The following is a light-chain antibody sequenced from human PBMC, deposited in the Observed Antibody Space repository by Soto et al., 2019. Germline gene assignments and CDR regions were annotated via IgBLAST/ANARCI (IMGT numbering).Light chain of an antibody. Sequence: QSALTQPPSASGSPGQSVTISCTGTSIDIGGYKYVSWYQQHPGKAPKLIIYEVTKRPSGVPDRFSGSKSGNTASLTVSGLLAEDEAEYYCSSYRGIGNSLVFGAGTKLTVL. CDR1: SIDIGGYKY. CDR3: SSYRGIGNSLV. CDR2: EVT. V-gene: IGLV2-8*01. J-gene: IGLJ1*01.